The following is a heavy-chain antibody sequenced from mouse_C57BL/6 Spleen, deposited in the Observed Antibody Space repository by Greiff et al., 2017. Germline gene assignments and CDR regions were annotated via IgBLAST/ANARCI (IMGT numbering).Heavy chain of an antibody. J-gene: IGHJ3*01. V-gene: IGHV5-17*01. Sequence: EVKLVESGGGLVKPGGSLKLSCAASGFTFSDYGMHWVRQAPEKGLEWVAYISSGSSTIYSADKVKGRFTISRENAKNTLFLQMTSLRSEYTAMYYCARGMGNYDWFAYWGQGTLVTVSA. CDR1: GFTFSDYG. D-gene: IGHD1-1*01. CDR3: ARGMGNYDWFAY. CDR2: ISSGSSTI.